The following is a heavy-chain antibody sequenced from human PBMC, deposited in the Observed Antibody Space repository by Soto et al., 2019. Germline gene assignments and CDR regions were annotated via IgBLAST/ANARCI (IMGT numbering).Heavy chain of an antibody. Sequence: SETLSLSCIVSARPLERSHYSWNGTPQPLGKGLEWIGNIAYTGGSNPHPALKSRVSLSLDNFNNQFSLTLTTVTTADTAKYYCASSTFFPASRGDHDQTLDSWGQGTVVTVSS. CDR2: IAYTGGS. V-gene: IGHV4-61*01. J-gene: IGHJ5*01. D-gene: IGHD1-1*01. CDR3: ASSTFFPASRGDHDQTLDS. CDR1: ARPLERSHYS.